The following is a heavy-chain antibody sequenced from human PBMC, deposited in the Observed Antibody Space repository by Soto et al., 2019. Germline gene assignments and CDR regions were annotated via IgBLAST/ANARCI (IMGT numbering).Heavy chain of an antibody. D-gene: IGHD3-3*01. CDR2: ISSTGGST. V-gene: IGHV3-23*01. CDR3: AKDQGSLELLPQGGLDV. J-gene: IGHJ6*02. CDR1: GFSFSKYV. Sequence: EVQLLESGGGLVQPGGSLRLSCAASGFSFSKYVMTWVRQAPGKGLEWVSSISSTGGSTYYADSVKGRFTVSRDNSKNTIYLQMNSLRAEDTALYSCAKDQGSLELLPQGGLDVWGQGTTVAVSS.